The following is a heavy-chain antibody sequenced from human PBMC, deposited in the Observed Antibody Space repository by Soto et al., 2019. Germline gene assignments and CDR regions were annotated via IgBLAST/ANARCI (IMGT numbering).Heavy chain of an antibody. CDR3: ATSGNDDYGDYVRDYGMDV. Sequence: QVQLVESGGGVVQPGRSLRLSCAASGFTFSSYAMHWVRQAPGKGLEWVAVISYDGSNKYYADSVKGRFTISRDNSKNTLYLQMNSLRAEETAVYYCATSGNDDYGDYVRDYGMDVWGQGTTVTVSS. D-gene: IGHD4-17*01. CDR2: ISYDGSNK. J-gene: IGHJ6*02. V-gene: IGHV3-30-3*01. CDR1: GFTFSSYA.